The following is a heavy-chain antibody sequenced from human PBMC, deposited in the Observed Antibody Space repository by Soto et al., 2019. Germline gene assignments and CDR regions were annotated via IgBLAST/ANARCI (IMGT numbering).Heavy chain of an antibody. CDR1: GYTFTSYA. Sequence: QVQLVQSGAEVKKPGASVKVSCKASGYTFTSYAMHWVRQAPGQRLEWVGWINAGNGNTKYSQKFQGRVTITRDTSARKDYMQLSSLISEETAVYYCARGGIAVAGGCDYWGQGTLVTVSS. CDR2: INAGNGNT. CDR3: ARGGIAVAGGCDY. V-gene: IGHV1-3*01. D-gene: IGHD6-19*01. J-gene: IGHJ4*02.